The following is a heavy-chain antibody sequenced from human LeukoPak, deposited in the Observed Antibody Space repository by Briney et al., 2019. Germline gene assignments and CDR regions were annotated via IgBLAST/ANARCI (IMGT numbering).Heavy chain of an antibody. CDR2: ISGSGGST. V-gene: IGHV3-23*01. D-gene: IGHD5-18*01. Sequence: GGSLRLSCAASGFTFSSYAMSWVRQAPGKGLEWVSAISGSGGSTYYADSVKGRFTISTDNSKNTPYLQMNSLRAEDTAVYYCASRGYSYGYDYWGQGTLVTVSS. CDR3: ASRGYSYGYDY. J-gene: IGHJ4*02. CDR1: GFTFSSYA.